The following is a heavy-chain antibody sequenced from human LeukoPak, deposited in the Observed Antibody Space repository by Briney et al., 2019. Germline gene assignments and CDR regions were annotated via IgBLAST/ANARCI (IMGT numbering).Heavy chain of an antibody. CDR2: IHDSGST. J-gene: IGHJ4*02. V-gene: IGHV4-59*08. CDR3: ARLDAAAGRYLQFFY. CDR1: GGSISNYY. D-gene: IGHD5-24*01. Sequence: SETLSLTCTVSGGSISNYYWSWIRQSPEKGLEWIGYIHDSGSTNYNPSLKSRVTISVDTSKNQFSLKLSSVTAADTAVYYCARLDAAAGRYLQFFYWGKGTLVTVSS.